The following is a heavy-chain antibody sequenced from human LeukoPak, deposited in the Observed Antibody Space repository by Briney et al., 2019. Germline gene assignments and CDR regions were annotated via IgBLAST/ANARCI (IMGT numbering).Heavy chain of an antibody. CDR1: GGSISSGDYY. CDR2: IYYSGST. J-gene: IGHJ4*02. D-gene: IGHD3-3*01. V-gene: IGHV4-30-4*08. Sequence: SQTLSLTCTVSGGSISSGDYYWSWIRQPPGKGLEWIGYIYYSGSTYYNPSLKSRVTISVDTSKNQFSLRLISMTAADTAVYYCARSAASGDFFDYWGQGTLVTVSS. CDR3: ARSAASGDFFDY.